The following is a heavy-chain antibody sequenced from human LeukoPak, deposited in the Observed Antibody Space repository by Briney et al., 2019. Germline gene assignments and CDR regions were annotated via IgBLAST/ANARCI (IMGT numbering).Heavy chain of an antibody. V-gene: IGHV3-66*02. Sequence: GGSLRLSCAASGFTFSSNYMSWVRQAPGKGLEWVSVIYSGGSTYYADSVTGRFTISRDNSKNTLYLQMNSLRAEDTAVYYCARDRDFWSGYTLDYYYYGMDVWGQGTTVTVSS. CDR1: GFTFSSNY. D-gene: IGHD3-3*01. J-gene: IGHJ6*02. CDR3: ARDRDFWSGYTLDYYYYGMDV. CDR2: IYSGGST.